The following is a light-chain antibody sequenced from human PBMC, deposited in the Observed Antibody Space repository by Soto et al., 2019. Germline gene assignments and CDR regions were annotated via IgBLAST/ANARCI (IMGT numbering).Light chain of an antibody. CDR1: QSISSY. V-gene: IGKV1-39*01. CDR2: AAS. CDR3: QQSYSTPRT. Sequence: DVHMTHSPSSLSASVLDRVTITCRASQSISSYLNWYQQKPGKAPKLLIYAASSLQSGVPSRFSGSGSGTDFTLTISSLQPEDFATYYCQQSYSTPRTFGQGTKVDIK. J-gene: IGKJ1*01.